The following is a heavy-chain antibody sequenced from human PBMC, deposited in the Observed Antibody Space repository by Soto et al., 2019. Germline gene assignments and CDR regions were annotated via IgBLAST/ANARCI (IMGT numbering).Heavy chain of an antibody. D-gene: IGHD3-22*01. CDR3: ARATMIGLLSS. CDR1: GFTVSSNF. CDR2: TYSDGTT. J-gene: IGHJ5*02. V-gene: IGHV3-66*01. Sequence: GGSLRLSCAASGFTVSSNFMTWVRQAPGKGLEWVSVTYSDGTTFYADSVKGRFTISRDNSKNTLYLQMNSLGAEDTAIYYCARATMIGLLSSWGQGTLVTVSS.